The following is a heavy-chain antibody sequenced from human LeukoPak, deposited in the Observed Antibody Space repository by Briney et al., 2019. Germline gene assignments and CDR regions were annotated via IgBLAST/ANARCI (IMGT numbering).Heavy chain of an antibody. CDR3: ARADRSGYFGNVVAFDI. J-gene: IGHJ3*02. CDR1: GGSINSGSYS. V-gene: IGHV4-61*02. CDR2: IHISGST. D-gene: IGHD3-22*01. Sequence: SQTLSLTCTVSGGSINSGSYSWTWLRQPAGRGLEWIGRIHISGSTNYTPSLKRRVTITEDTSKNQFSLKLSSVTAADTAVYYCARADRSGYFGNVVAFDIWGQGTMVTVSS.